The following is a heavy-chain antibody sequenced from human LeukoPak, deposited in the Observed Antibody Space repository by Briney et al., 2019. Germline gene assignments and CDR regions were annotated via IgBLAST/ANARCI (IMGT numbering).Heavy chain of an antibody. CDR1: GYSFTTYW. Sequence: GGSLKISCSGSGYSFTTYWIGWVGRMPGKGLEGMGIIYPGDSDTRYSPSFQGQVTMSSDKSINTAYLQWSSLKASDTAIYYCARRQGCSSTSCPPDSWGQGTLVTVSS. CDR3: ARRQGCSSTSCPPDS. V-gene: IGHV5-51*01. D-gene: IGHD2-2*01. CDR2: IYPGDSDT. J-gene: IGHJ4*02.